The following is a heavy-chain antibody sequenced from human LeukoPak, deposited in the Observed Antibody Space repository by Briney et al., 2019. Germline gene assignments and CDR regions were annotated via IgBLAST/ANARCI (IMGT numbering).Heavy chain of an antibody. CDR3: AKGYSSSWYFPDFDY. J-gene: IGHJ4*02. Sequence: GGSLRLSCAASGFTFSSYGMHWVRRAPGKGLEWVAVIGYDGSNKYYADSVKGRFTISRDNSKNTLYLQMNSLRAEDTAVYYCAKGYSSSWYFPDFDYWGQGTLVTVSS. CDR1: GFTFSSYG. V-gene: IGHV3-33*06. D-gene: IGHD6-13*01. CDR2: IGYDGSNK.